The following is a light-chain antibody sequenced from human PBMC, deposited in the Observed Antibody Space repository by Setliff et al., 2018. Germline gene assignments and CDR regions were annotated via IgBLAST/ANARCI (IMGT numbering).Light chain of an antibody. CDR2: EVT. J-gene: IGLJ1*01. CDR3: CSYAGGGTFYV. V-gene: IGLV2-23*02. Sequence: QSVRAQPASVSGSPGQSITISCTGSSSDVGNYKDVSWYQQHPGKAPKLIIYEVTKRPSGVSNRFSGSKSGNTASLTIFGLQAEDEADYYCCSYAGGGTFYVFGTGTKVTVL. CDR1: SSDVGNYKD.